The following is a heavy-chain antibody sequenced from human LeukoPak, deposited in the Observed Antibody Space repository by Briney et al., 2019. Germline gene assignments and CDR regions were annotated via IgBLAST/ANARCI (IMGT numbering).Heavy chain of an antibody. Sequence: ASVKVSCKAFGDTFTSNYMHWVRQAPGQGPEWMGVISPSGGSTTYAQKFQGRATLTRDMSTSTDYLELSSLRSEDTAVYYCARDNSVRDEAWWFNPWGQGTLVTVSS. CDR1: GDTFTSNY. CDR2: ISPSGGST. D-gene: IGHD5-24*01. CDR3: ARDNSVRDEAWWFNP. J-gene: IGHJ5*02. V-gene: IGHV1-46*01.